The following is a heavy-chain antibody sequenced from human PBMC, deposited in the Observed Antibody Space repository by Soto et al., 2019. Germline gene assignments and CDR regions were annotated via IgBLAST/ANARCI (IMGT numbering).Heavy chain of an antibody. D-gene: IGHD2-15*01. CDR1: GFTFSSYA. J-gene: IGHJ4*02. Sequence: GGSLRLSCAASGFTFSSYAMSWVRQAPGKGLEWVSAISGSGGSTYYADSVKGRFTISRDNSKNTLYLQMNSLRAEDTAVYYCAKIDIVVVVAAQHFDYWGQGTLVTVSS. V-gene: IGHV3-23*01. CDR3: AKIDIVVVVAAQHFDY. CDR2: ISGSGGST.